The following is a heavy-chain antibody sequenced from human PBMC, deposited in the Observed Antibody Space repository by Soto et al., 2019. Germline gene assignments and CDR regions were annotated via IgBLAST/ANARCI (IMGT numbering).Heavy chain of an antibody. V-gene: IGHV4-31*03. CDR2: NYYSGIT. D-gene: IGHD6-6*01. J-gene: IGHJ6*02. CDR3: ARGSSIAGLYYGMDV. Sequence: QVQLQESGPGLVKPSQTLSLTCTVSGGSISSGGYYWTWIRQHPGKGLEWIGYNYYSGITYYNPSLKRRVTISLDTSKNQFSLKLSSVPAADTAVYYCARGSSIAGLYYGMDVWGQGTTVTVSS. CDR1: GGSISSGGYY.